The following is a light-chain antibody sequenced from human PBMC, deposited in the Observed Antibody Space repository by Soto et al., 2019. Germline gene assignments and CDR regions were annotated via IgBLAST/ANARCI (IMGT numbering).Light chain of an antibody. J-gene: IGKJ1*01. CDR2: DAS. CDR3: QQYGSSLWT. V-gene: IGKV3-20*01. Sequence: EIVLTQSPGALSLSPGESATLSCRASQSVSSSYLAWYQQKPGPAPRLLIYDASSRATGVPDRFSGSGSGTDFTLTISSLEPEDFAVYYCQQYGSSLWTFGQGTKVEIK. CDR1: QSVSSSY.